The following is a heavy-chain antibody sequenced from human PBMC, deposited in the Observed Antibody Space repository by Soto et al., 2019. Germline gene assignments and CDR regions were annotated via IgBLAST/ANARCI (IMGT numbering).Heavy chain of an antibody. D-gene: IGHD3-16*01. CDR1: AGSISDNFW. V-gene: IGHV4-4*02. J-gene: IGHJ4*02. CDR2: MYHSGNI. Sequence: QVQLQESGPGLVKSSGTLTLTCSVSAGSISDNFWWSWVRQAPGKGLEWFGEMYHSGNIGYNPSLKSRITISLDTSKSQFSLILTSVTAADTAVYYCARGMGAADYWGQGTLVTISS. CDR3: ARGMGAADY.